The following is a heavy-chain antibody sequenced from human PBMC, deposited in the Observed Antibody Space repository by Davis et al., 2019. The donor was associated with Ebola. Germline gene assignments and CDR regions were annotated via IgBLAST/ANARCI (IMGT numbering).Heavy chain of an antibody. CDR2: ISAYNGNT. V-gene: IGHV1-18*04. CDR1: GYTFTGYY. D-gene: IGHD1-26*01. Sequence: ASVKVSCKASGYTFTGYYMYWVRQAPGQGLEWMGWISAYNGNTNYAQKLQGRVTMTTDTSTSTAYMELRSLRSDDTAVYYCARDQWGGSYFYWGQGTLVTVSS. CDR3: ARDQWGGSYFY. J-gene: IGHJ4*02.